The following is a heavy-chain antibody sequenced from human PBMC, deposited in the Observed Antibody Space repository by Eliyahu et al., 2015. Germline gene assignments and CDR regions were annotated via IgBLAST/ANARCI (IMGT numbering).Heavy chain of an antibody. V-gene: IGHV3-23*01. CDR2: VVGSIGAT. Sequence: VQLLESGGGLVQPGGSLXLSCATXGFTXNNHVFSWVRQAPGKGLEWVSSVVGSIGATFYADSVKGRFTISRDTSKNTLSLQMNSLRAEDTAVYFCARVKDATRGWFYDYWGQGTLVTVSS. CDR3: ARVKDATRGWFYDY. CDR1: GFTXNNHV. D-gene: IGHD2-15*01. J-gene: IGHJ4*02.